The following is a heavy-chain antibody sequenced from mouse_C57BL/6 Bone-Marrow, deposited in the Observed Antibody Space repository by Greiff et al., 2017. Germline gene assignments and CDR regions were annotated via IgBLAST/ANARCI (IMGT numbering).Heavy chain of an antibody. CDR1: GYAFSSSW. V-gene: IGHV1-82*01. CDR3: ACGCADFDY. D-gene: IGHD3-3*01. J-gene: IGHJ2*01. Sequence: LQLQQSGPELVKPGASVKISCTASGYAFSSSWMNWVKQRPGKGLEWIGRIYPGDGDTNYNGKFKGKATLTADKSSSTAYMQLSSLTSEDSAVYCCACGCADFDYWGQGTTLTVSS. CDR2: IYPGDGDT.